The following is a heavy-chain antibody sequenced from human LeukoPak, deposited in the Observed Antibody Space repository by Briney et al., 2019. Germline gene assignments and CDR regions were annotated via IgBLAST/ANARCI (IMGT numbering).Heavy chain of an antibody. J-gene: IGHJ4*02. CDR2: INPSGGST. D-gene: IGHD3-22*01. CDR1: GYTFTSYY. V-gene: IGHV1-46*01. Sequence: ASVKVSCKASGYTFTSYYMHWVRQAPGQGLEWMGIINPSGGSTSYAQKFQGRVTMTRDMSTSTVYMELSSLRSEDTAVHYCARLYSLGSYYDSAYDYWGQGTLVTVSS. CDR3: ARLYSLGSYYDSAYDY.